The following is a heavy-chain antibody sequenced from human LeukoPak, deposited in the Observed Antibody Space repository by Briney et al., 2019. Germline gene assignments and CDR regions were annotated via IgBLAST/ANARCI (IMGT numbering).Heavy chain of an antibody. CDR1: GLTFSNAW. D-gene: IGHD4-17*01. V-gene: IGHV3-15*01. CDR2: ITAGGAT. J-gene: IGHJ4*02. Sequence: GGSLRLSCVASGLTFSNAWMNWVRQAPGKGLEWLGRITAGGATDYAAPVKGRFTISRDNSENTLYLQVNNLKTEDTAVYYCTSNRIPSTAVTTWYWGQGTLVTVSS. CDR3: TSNRIPSTAVTTWY.